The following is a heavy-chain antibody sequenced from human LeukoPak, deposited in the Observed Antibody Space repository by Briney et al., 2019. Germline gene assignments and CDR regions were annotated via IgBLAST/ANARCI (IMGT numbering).Heavy chain of an antibody. V-gene: IGHV3-23*01. CDR1: GFTFSSYA. CDR2: ISGMGGRT. Sequence: PGGSLRLSCAASGFTFSSYAMSWVRQAPGEVLEWVSAISGMGGRTYYADSVKGRFTIYRDNSKNPLYLQMNSLRAEDTAVYYCAKDYRRLLWFGDRLKGYYYGMDVWGKGTTVTVSS. CDR3: AKDYRRLLWFGDRLKGYYYGMDV. J-gene: IGHJ6*04. D-gene: IGHD3-10*01.